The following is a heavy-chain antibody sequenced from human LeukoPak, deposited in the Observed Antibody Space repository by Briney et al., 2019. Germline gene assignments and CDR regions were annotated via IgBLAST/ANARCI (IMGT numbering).Heavy chain of an antibody. J-gene: IGHJ6*02. Sequence: PGGSLRLSCAASGFTFSDYYMSWIRPAPGKGLGWVSYISSSSSYTNYADSVKGRFTISRDNAKNSLYLQMNSLRAEDTAVYYCARSRYYGSGIVDVWGQGTTVTVSS. CDR3: ARSRYYGSGIVDV. D-gene: IGHD3-10*01. V-gene: IGHV3-11*06. CDR1: GFTFSDYY. CDR2: ISSSSSYT.